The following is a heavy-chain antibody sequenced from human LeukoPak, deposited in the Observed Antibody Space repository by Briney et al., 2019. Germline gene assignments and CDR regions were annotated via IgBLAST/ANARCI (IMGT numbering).Heavy chain of an antibody. V-gene: IGHV3-23*01. D-gene: IGHD6-6*01. CDR3: AKDLDSSSSY. CDR1: GFTFSSYA. J-gene: IGHJ4*02. Sequence: TGGSLRLSCAASGFTFSSYAMSWVGPAPGKGLEGVSAVSGSGGSTYYEDSVKGRFTIARDNSKNTMHLQMKSLKAENTAVYYCAKDLDSSSSYGGQGTLVTVSS. CDR2: VSGSGGST.